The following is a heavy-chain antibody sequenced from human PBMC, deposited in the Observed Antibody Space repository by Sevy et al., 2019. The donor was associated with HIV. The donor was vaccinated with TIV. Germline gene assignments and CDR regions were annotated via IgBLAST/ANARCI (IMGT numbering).Heavy chain of an antibody. V-gene: IGHV3-66*01. Sequence: GGSLRLSCATSGFTVSSNYMSWVRQAPGKGLEWDSVIYSGGSTYYADSVKGRLTFSRDNSTDTLYLQMNSLRDEDRTEYYCEIDRYYDFWSSYYTSYYYGMDVWGQGTTVTVSS. CDR2: IYSGGST. CDR1: GFTVSSNY. CDR3: EIDRYYDFWSSYYTSYYYGMDV. J-gene: IGHJ6*02. D-gene: IGHD3-3*01.